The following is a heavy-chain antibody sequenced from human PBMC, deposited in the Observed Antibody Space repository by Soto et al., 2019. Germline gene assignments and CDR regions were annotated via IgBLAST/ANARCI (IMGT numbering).Heavy chain of an antibody. CDR3: ARGYCSGGSCYVAKYYGLDV. J-gene: IGHJ6*02. CDR2: IIPIFGAV. V-gene: IGHV1-69*01. Sequence: QVQLVQSGAEVRKPGSSVKVSCKASGGTFSNYTISCVRQAPGQGLEWMGGIIPIFGAVNYAQKFQGRLTISVGESTTTAHMELSSLGSEDTAVYYCARGYCSGGSCYVAKYYGLDVWGQGTTVIVS. CDR1: GGTFSNYT. D-gene: IGHD2-15*01.